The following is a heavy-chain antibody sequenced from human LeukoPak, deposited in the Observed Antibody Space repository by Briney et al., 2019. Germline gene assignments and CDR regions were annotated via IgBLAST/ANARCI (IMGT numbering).Heavy chain of an antibody. CDR2: IYHSGST. J-gene: IGHJ4*02. D-gene: IGHD6-19*01. CDR1: GGSISSGGYY. V-gene: IGHV4-30-2*01. CDR3: ARSGDQWLVRLGFDY. Sequence: PSETLSLTCTVSGGSISSGGYYWSWIRQPPGKGLEWIGYIYHSGSTYYNPSLKSRVTISVDTSKNQFSLKLSSVTAADTALYYCARSGDQWLVRLGFDYWGQGTLVTVSS.